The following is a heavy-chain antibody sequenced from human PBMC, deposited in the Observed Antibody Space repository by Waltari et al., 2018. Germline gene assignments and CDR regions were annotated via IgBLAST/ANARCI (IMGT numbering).Heavy chain of an antibody. Sequence: QVQLQQWGAGLLKPSETLSLTCAVYGVSFSGYYWSWIRQPPGKGLEWIGEINHSGSTNYNPSLKSRVTISVDTSKNQFSLKLSSVTAADTAVYYCARSRDTAMDLDYWGQGTLVTVSS. J-gene: IGHJ4*02. D-gene: IGHD5-18*01. CDR3: ARSRDTAMDLDY. V-gene: IGHV4-34*01. CDR1: GVSFSGYY. CDR2: INHSGST.